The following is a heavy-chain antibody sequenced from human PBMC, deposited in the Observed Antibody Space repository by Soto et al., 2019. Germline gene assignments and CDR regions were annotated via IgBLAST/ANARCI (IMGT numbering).Heavy chain of an antibody. V-gene: IGHV3-74*01. CDR3: TSLSTAVDYYAFDI. CDR2: VTPDGSST. D-gene: IGHD5-12*01. Sequence: EVQLVESGGGLVQPRGSLRLSCAASGFTFSSYWIHWVRQPPGGGLVWVSRVTPDGSSTDYADSVKGRFTISRDNANNMVYLQMNSLRVEDTAVYYCTSLSTAVDYYAFDIWGLGTMVTVSS. CDR1: GFTFSSYW. J-gene: IGHJ3*02.